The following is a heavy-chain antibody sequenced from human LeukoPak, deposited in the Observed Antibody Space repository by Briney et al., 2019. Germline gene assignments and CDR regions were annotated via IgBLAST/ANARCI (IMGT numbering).Heavy chain of an antibody. CDR2: ISSSSSYI. D-gene: IGHD3-3*01. V-gene: IGHV3-21*01. CDR1: GFTFSSYS. Sequence: GGSLRLSCAASGFTFSSYSMNWVRQAPGKGLEWVSSISSSSSYIYYADSVKGRFTISRDNAKNSLYLQMNSLRAEDTAVYYCARRGVTGAYYYYYMDVWGKGTTVTISS. J-gene: IGHJ6*03. CDR3: ARRGVTGAYYYYYMDV.